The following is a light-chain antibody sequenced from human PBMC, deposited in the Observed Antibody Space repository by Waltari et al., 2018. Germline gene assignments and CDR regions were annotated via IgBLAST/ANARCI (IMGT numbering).Light chain of an antibody. J-gene: IGKJ2*01. CDR3: KQSYSSPPVT. CDR2: GAS. V-gene: IGKV1-39*01. Sequence: DIQMTQSPSSLSASVGDRVTITCRANQSISTFLNWYQQKPGKAPNLLIYGASTLQSGVPSRFSGSGSGTDFTLTISSLQPEDFATYYCKQSYSSPPVTFGKGTKLEI. CDR1: QSISTF.